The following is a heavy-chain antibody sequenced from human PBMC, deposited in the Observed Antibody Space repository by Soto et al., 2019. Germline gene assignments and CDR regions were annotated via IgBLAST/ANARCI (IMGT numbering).Heavy chain of an antibody. Sequence: QVQLVQSGAEVKKPGASVKVSCQASGYTFTSYAMHWVRQAPGQRLEWMGWINAGNGNTKYSQKFQGRVTITRDTSASTAYRELSSLRSEDTAVYYGARAYSSGWYRDYYYYGMDVWGQGTTVTVSS. CDR1: GYTFTSYA. CDR3: ARAYSSGWYRDYYYYGMDV. J-gene: IGHJ6*02. D-gene: IGHD6-19*01. CDR2: INAGNGNT. V-gene: IGHV1-3*01.